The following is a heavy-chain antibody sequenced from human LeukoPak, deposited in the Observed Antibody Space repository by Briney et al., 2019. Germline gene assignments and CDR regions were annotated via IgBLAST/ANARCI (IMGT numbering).Heavy chain of an antibody. CDR1: GYTFTSYY. J-gene: IGHJ3*02. D-gene: IGHD2-2*01. CDR2: INPSGGST. Sequence: ASVKVSCTASGYTFTSYYMHWVRQAPGQGLEWMGIINPSGGSTSYAQKFQGRVTMTRDTSTSTVYMELSSLRSEDTAVYYCVSEAAAIRHAFDIWGQGTMVTVSS. CDR3: VSEAAAIRHAFDI. V-gene: IGHV1-46*01.